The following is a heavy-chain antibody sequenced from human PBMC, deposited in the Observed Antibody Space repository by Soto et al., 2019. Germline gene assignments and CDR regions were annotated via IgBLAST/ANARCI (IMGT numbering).Heavy chain of an antibody. CDR2: IRSKANSYAT. CDR1: GFTFSGSA. CDR3: TRPGFDCSGGSCYGY. Sequence: EVQLVESGGGLVQPGGSLKLSCAASGFTFSGSAMHWVRQASGKGLEWVGRIRSKANSYATAYAASVKGRFTISRDDSKNTAYLQMNSLKTEDTAVYYCTRPGFDCSGGSCYGYWGKGTLVTVSS. V-gene: IGHV3-73*01. D-gene: IGHD2-15*01. J-gene: IGHJ4*02.